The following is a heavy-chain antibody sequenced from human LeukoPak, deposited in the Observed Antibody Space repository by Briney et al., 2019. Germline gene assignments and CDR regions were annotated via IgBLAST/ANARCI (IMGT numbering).Heavy chain of an antibody. J-gene: IGHJ5*02. V-gene: IGHV1-24*01. CDR1: GYTLTELS. CDR3: AGYYDSSCWFDP. D-gene: IGHD3-22*01. Sequence: ASVKVSCKVSGYTLTELSMHWVRQAPGKGLEWMGGFDPEDGETIYAQKFQGRVTMTEDTSTDTAYMELSSLRSEDTAVYYCAGYYDSSCWFDPWGQGTLGTVSS. CDR2: FDPEDGET.